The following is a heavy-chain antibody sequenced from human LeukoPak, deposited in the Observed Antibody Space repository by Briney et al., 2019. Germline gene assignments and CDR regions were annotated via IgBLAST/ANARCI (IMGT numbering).Heavy chain of an antibody. CDR1: GDSFSSVTDY. Sequence: PSETLSLTCTVSGDSFSSVTDYWAWIRQPPGKGLEWIGSIYYSGSTYYNPSLKSRVTISVDTSKNQFSLKLSSVTAADTAVYYCARAVTRRYYYDSSGYSLGYWGQGTLVTVSS. D-gene: IGHD3-22*01. CDR2: IYYSGST. J-gene: IGHJ4*02. CDR3: ARAVTRRYYYDSSGYSLGY. V-gene: IGHV4-39*07.